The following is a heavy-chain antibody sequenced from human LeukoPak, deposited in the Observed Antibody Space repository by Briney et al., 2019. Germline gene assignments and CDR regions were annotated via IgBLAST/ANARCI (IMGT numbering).Heavy chain of an antibody. J-gene: IGHJ4*02. CDR1: GFTFSSYA. CDR3: AKDFFLVVQSGWFDY. V-gene: IGHV3-23*01. Sequence: GGSLRLSCAASGFTFSSYAMSWVRQAPGKGLEWVSAISGSGGSTYYADSVKGRFTISRDNSKNTLYLQMNSLRAEDTAVYYCAKDFFLVVQSGWFDYWGQGTLVTVSS. D-gene: IGHD3-22*01. CDR2: ISGSGGST.